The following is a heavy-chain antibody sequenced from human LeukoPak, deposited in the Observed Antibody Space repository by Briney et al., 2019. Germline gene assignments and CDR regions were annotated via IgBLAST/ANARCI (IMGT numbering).Heavy chain of an antibody. J-gene: IGHJ6*02. CDR3: ARGGHCTTTSCSNYDGMDV. V-gene: IGHV3-48*02. Sequence: GGSLRLSCAASGFTFSTYNMDWVREAPGKGLEWISYISTSSATIYYADSVKGRFTISRDNAKNSLYLQMNSLRDEDTAVYFCARGGHCTTTSCSNYDGMDVWGQGTTLTVSS. D-gene: IGHD2-2*01. CDR2: ISTSSATI. CDR1: GFTFSTYN.